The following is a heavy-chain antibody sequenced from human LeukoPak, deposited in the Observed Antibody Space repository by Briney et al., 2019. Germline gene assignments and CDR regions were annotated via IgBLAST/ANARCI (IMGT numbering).Heavy chain of an antibody. Sequence: GGSLRLSCAASGITFNYYAMSWVRQAPGKGLEWVSVIYSGGSTYYADSVKGRFTISRDNSKNTLYLQMNSLRAEDTAVYYCASPGPHDAFDIWGQGTMVTISS. CDR1: GITFNYYA. J-gene: IGHJ3*02. V-gene: IGHV3-53*01. CDR2: IYSGGST. CDR3: ASPGPHDAFDI.